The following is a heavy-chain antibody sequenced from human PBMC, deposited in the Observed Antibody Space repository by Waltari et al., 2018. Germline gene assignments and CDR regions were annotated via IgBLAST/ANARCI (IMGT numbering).Heavy chain of an antibody. CDR1: GASITTNDY. CDR2: IFHDWSA. Sequence: QVQLQESGPGLMKPSETLSLSCTVSGASITTNDYWCLIRLPPGKGLEWIGSIFHDWSAYYNPSLNSRVIISVDTSNNQFSLKLRSVTPGDTAVYYCVRGEYGGNSGKVDLWGPGTLVTVSS. J-gene: IGHJ5*02. V-gene: IGHV4-38-2*02. D-gene: IGHD3-16*01. CDR3: VRGEYGGNSGKVDL.